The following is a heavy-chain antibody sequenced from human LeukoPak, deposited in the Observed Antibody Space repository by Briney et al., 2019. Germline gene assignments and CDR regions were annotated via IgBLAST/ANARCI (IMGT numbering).Heavy chain of an antibody. V-gene: IGHV3-23*01. CDR2: IGGSGAGT. Sequence: GGSLRLSCAASGFTFSSYAMSWVRQAPGKGLEWVSAIGGSGAGTYYADSVKGRFTISRDNSKNTLYLQMDSLRAEDTAVYYCAKDYYDILDPYYFDYWGQGTLVTVSS. CDR3: AKDYYDILDPYYFDY. J-gene: IGHJ4*02. CDR1: GFTFSSYA. D-gene: IGHD3-9*01.